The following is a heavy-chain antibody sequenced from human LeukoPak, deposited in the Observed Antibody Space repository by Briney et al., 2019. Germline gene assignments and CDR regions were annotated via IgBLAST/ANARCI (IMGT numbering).Heavy chain of an antibody. CDR1: GLTVGTNY. V-gene: IGHV3-66*02. CDR3: AKRACDAGTCPNWLDS. Sequence: PGGSLRLSCAASGLTVGTNYMTWVRQAPGKGLEWVSVIYGAGTTYYADSVRGRFTISRDNSKNTLYLLMNSLITEDTAVYYCAKRACDAGTCPNWLDSWGQGTLVTVSS. D-gene: IGHD1-1*01. J-gene: IGHJ5*01. CDR2: IYGAGTT.